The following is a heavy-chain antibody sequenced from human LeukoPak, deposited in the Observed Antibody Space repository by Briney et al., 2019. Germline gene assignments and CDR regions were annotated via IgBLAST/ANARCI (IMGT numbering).Heavy chain of an antibody. CDR3: ARKWAVAGSSYFDY. J-gene: IGHJ4*02. CDR1: GFTFSNYW. D-gene: IGHD6-19*01. CDR2: IKQDGSVQ. Sequence: PGGSLRLSCTASGFTFSNYWMSWVRQAPGKGLEWVANIKQDGSVQYYVDSVKGRFTISSDNAKNSLYLQMNSLRAEDTAVYYCARKWAVAGSSYFDYWGQGTLVTVSS. V-gene: IGHV3-7*03.